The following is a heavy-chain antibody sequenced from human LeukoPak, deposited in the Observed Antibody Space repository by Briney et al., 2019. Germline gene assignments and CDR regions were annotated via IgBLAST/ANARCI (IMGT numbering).Heavy chain of an antibody. CDR1: GFAFNTYS. V-gene: IGHV3-21*01. CDR2: IFSSSTYI. CDR3: ARGASVVAGSDDAFDI. Sequence: GESLRLSCAATGFAFNTYSMNWVRQAPGKGLEWVSFIFSSSTYIFYTDSVKGRFTISRDNAKNSLYLQMNSLRAEDTAVYYCARGASVVAGSDDAFDIWGQGTMVTVSS. D-gene: IGHD6-19*01. J-gene: IGHJ3*02.